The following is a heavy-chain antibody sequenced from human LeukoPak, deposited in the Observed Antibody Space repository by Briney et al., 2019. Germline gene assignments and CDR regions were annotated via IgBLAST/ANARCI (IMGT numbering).Heavy chain of an antibody. CDR2: ISSSSSYI. V-gene: IGHV3-21*01. Sequence: GSLRLSCAASGFTFSSYSMNWVRQAPGKGLEWVSSISSSSSYIYYADSVKGRFTISRDNAKNSLYLQVNSLRAEDTAVYYCARRYYDSSGYYYAGEGYRYYYFDYWGQGTLVTVSS. D-gene: IGHD3-22*01. CDR1: GFTFSSYS. J-gene: IGHJ4*02. CDR3: ARRYYDSSGYYYAGEGYRYYYFDY.